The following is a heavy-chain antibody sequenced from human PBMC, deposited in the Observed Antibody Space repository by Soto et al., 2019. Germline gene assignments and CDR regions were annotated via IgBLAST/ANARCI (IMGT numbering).Heavy chain of an antibody. V-gene: IGHV4-61*01. J-gene: IGHJ6*02. D-gene: IGHD2-2*02. CDR1: GGSVSSGSYY. CDR3: ASVTRTCISTSCYRYYYGMDV. Sequence: QVQLQESGPGLVKPSETLSLTCTVSGGSVSSGSYYWSWIRQPPGKGLEWIGYIYYSGSTNYNPPLNSRVTISLDTSKNQFSLKLSSVTAADTAVYYCASVTRTCISTSCYRYYYGMDVWGQGTTVTVSS. CDR2: IYYSGST.